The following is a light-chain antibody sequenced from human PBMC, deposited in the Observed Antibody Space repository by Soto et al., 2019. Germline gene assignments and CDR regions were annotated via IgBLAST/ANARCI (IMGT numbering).Light chain of an antibody. V-gene: IGKV1-9*01. CDR3: QQLHTYPWT. CDR2: AAS. CDR1: QGISSY. J-gene: IGKJ1*01. Sequence: DIQLTQSPSVLSASVGDRVTISCRASQGISSYLAWYQQKPGKVPKLLIYAASTLQSGVPSRFSGSGSGTEFTLTISSLQPEDFATYYCQQLHTYPWTFGQGTKVEIK.